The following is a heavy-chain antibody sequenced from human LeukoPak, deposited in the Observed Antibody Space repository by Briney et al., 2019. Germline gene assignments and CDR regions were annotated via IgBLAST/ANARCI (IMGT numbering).Heavy chain of an antibody. CDR2: IYYSGST. Sequence: SETLSLTCTVSGGSISSSSYYWGWIRQPPGKGLEWIGSIYYSGSTYYNPSLKSRVTISVDTSKNQFSLKLSSVTAADTAVYYCARSRDGYNSWGQGTLVAVSS. CDR1: GGSISSSSYY. J-gene: IGHJ5*02. CDR3: ARSRDGYNS. V-gene: IGHV4-39*07. D-gene: IGHD5-24*01.